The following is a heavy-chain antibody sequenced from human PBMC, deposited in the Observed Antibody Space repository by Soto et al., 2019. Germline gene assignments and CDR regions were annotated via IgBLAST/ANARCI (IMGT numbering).Heavy chain of an antibody. J-gene: IGHJ6*02. V-gene: IGHV1-18*01. CDR3: ARDLSAAAILYDFWSGYPGGMDV. CDR2: ISAYNGNT. CDR1: GYTFTSYG. D-gene: IGHD3-3*01. Sequence: ASVKVSCKASGYTFTSYGISWVRQAPGQGLEWMGWISAYNGNTNYAQKLQGRVTMTTDTSTSTAYMELRSLRSDDTAVYYCARDLSAAAILYDFWSGYPGGMDVWGQGTTVTVSS.